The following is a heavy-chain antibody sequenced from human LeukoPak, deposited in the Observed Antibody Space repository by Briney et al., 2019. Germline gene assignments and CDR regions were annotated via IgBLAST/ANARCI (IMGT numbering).Heavy chain of an antibody. V-gene: IGHV4-39*07. D-gene: IGHD3-10*01. CDR1: GFTFSSYE. J-gene: IGHJ4*02. CDR3: ASLPWGVRGLIIQDFHY. Sequence: GSLRLSCAASGFTFSSYEMNWVRQAPGKGLESIGTIYCSGSTYYNPSLKSRVTISVDTSKNQFSLKLSSVTAADTAVYYCASLPWGVRGLIIQDFHYWGQGTLVTVSS. CDR2: IYCSGST.